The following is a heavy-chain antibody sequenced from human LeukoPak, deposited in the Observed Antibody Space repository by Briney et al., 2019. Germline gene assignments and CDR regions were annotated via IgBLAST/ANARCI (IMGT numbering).Heavy chain of an antibody. CDR3: ARGTSGWSLGY. CDR1: GFTFSSYG. D-gene: IGHD6-19*01. CDR2: ISDSGRTI. V-gene: IGHV3-48*04. J-gene: IGHJ4*02. Sequence: GGSLRLSCAASGFTFSSYGMSWVRQAPGKGLEWVSYISDSGRTIWFADSVKGRFTISRDNARNSLYLQMNSLRAEDTAIYYCARGTSGWSLGYWGQGTLVTVSS.